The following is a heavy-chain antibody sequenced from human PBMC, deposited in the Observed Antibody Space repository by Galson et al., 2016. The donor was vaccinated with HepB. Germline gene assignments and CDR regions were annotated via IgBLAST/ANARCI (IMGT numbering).Heavy chain of an antibody. V-gene: IGHV3-53*01. J-gene: IGHJ5*02. CDR3: ARSRASSGWSNWFDP. Sequence: SLRLSCAASGFTVKDNYMNWVRQAPGKGLEWVSVIYAGGYTYYADSAKGRFTISRDNSKNTLYLQMDRLRAEDTAVYYCARSRASSGWSNWFDPWGQGTLVTVSS. D-gene: IGHD6-19*01. CDR2: IYAGGYT. CDR1: GFTVKDNY.